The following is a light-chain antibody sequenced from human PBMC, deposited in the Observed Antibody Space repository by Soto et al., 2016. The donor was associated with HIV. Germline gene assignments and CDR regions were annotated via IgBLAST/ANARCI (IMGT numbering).Light chain of an antibody. CDR1: NIGSKS. J-gene: IGLJ2*01. V-gene: IGLV3-21*03. CDR2: DDS. CDR3: QVWDSSSDLYVV. Sequence: SYVLTQSASVSVAPGKTARITCGGNNIGSKSVHWFQQKPGQAPVLVVYDDSDRPLDIPERFSGSNSGNTATLTISRVEVGDEADYYCQVWDSSSDLYVVFGGGTKLTVL.